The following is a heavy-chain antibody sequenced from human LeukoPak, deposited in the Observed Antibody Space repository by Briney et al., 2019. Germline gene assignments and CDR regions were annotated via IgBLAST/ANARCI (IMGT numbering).Heavy chain of an antibody. D-gene: IGHD2-21*02. V-gene: IGHV4-59*01. CDR1: GASISPYY. CDR3: ARTHRVTTYYFDY. J-gene: IGHJ4*02. CDR2: IYYSGST. Sequence: SETLSLTCTVSGASISPYYWSWIRQPPGKGLEWIGYIYYSGSTNYNPSLKSRVTISVDTSKNQFSLKLSSVTAADTAVYYCARTHRVTTYYFDYWGQGTLVTVSS.